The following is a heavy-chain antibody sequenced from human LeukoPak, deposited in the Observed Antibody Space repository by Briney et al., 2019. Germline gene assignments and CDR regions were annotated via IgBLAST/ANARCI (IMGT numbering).Heavy chain of an antibody. D-gene: IGHD6-19*01. CDR2: ISYDGSNK. V-gene: IGHV3-30-3*01. CDR1: GFTFSSYA. Sequence: PGGSLRLSCAASGFTFSSYAMHWVRQASGKGLEWVAVISYDGSNKYYADSVKGRFTITRDNSKNTLYLQMNSLRAEDTAVYYCAREPEQWLVVYFHYWGQGTLVTVSS. J-gene: IGHJ4*02. CDR3: AREPEQWLVVYFHY.